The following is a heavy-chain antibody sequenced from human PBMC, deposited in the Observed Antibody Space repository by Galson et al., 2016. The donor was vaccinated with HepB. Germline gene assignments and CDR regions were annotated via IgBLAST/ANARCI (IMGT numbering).Heavy chain of an antibody. CDR2: IDHRGNT. CDR1: GESLSGYY. CDR3: ARGPAEYSDYGVDY. Sequence: SETLSLTCTVYGESLSGYYWSWIRQSPGKGLEWIGQIDHRGNTKYNPSLKSRVTISVDRSKSQFSLSVISMTAADRAVYYCARGPAEYSDYGVDYWGQGTLVSVSS. V-gene: IGHV4-34*01. D-gene: IGHD4-11*01. J-gene: IGHJ4*02.